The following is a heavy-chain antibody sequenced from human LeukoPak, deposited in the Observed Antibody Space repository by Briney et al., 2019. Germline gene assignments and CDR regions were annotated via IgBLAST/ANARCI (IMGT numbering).Heavy chain of an antibody. J-gene: IGHJ4*02. CDR2: ISSSSSTI. Sequence: HTGGSLRLSCAASGFTFSSYSMLWVRQAPGKGLEWVSYISSSSSTIYYADSVKGRFTISRDNAKNSLYLQMNSLRAEDTAVYYCAAGYYGSGSSPPVSSKDYNWGQGTLVTVSS. D-gene: IGHD3-10*01. CDR3: AAGYYGSGSSPPVSSKDYN. CDR1: GFTFSSYS. V-gene: IGHV3-48*01.